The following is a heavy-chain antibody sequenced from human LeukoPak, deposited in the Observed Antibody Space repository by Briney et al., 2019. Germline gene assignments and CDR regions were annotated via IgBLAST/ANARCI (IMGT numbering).Heavy chain of an antibody. V-gene: IGHV1-69*04. J-gene: IGHJ6*03. D-gene: IGHD5-24*01. Sequence: SVKVSCKASGGTFSSYTISWVRQAPGQGVEWMGRIIPILGIANYAQKFQGRVTITADKSTSTAYMELSSLRSEDTAVYYCARDRGEMATISYYYMDVWGKGTTVTVSS. CDR1: GGTFSSYT. CDR2: IIPILGIA. CDR3: ARDRGEMATISYYYMDV.